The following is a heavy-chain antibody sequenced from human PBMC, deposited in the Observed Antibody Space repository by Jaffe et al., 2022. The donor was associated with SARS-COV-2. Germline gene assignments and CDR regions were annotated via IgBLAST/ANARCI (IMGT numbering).Heavy chain of an antibody. Sequence: EVQLVESGGALVQPGGSLRLSCAASGFTFSSCAMSWVRQAPEKGLEWVSTITDNGVNTYYTDSVKGRFTISRDDSKNTLYLQMNSLRADDTAVYYCARVPNFRVGVWFDPWGRGTLVTVSS. CDR1: GFTFSSCA. CDR2: ITDNGVNT. J-gene: IGHJ5*02. CDR3: ARVPNFRVGVWFDP. V-gene: IGHV3-23*04.